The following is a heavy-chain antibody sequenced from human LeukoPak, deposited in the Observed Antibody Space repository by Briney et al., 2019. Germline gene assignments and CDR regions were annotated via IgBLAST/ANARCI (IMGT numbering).Heavy chain of an antibody. J-gene: IGHJ6*04. V-gene: IGHV3-21*01. CDR1: GGHLSIYY. Sequence: ETLSLTCSVSGGHLSIYYWNWVRQAAGKGLEWVSSISVCRCYLYYADSVKGRFTISRDNSKNTLYLQMNSLRAEDTAVYYCATVQDIVVVPAAPDVWGKGTTVTVSS. CDR3: ATVQDIVVVPAAPDV. CDR2: ISVCRCYL. D-gene: IGHD2-2*01.